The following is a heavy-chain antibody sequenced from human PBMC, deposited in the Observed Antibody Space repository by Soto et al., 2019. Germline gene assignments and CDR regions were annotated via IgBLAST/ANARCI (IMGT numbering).Heavy chain of an antibody. V-gene: IGHV3-30*03. CDR1: GFIFRNFG. CDR3: VPGAKNANQTLKS. CDR2: ISGDGNDK. D-gene: IGHD1-26*01. J-gene: IGHJ4*02. Sequence: QVQLVESGGGVVQPGRSLRLSCAASGFIFRNFGMHWVRRAPGKGLEWVATISGDGNDKYYPDSMKGPFTISRDNFNNTLYLQPNSPRPEDTAVYHCVPGAKNANQTLKSWGQGVLVTVSS.